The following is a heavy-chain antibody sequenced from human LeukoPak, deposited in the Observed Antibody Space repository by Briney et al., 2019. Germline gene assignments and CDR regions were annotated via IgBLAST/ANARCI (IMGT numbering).Heavy chain of an antibody. D-gene: IGHD3-22*01. CDR1: GGSFSSYF. Sequence: SETLSLTCGVSGGSFSSYFWSWIRQPPGKRLEWIGYIYNSGSTNYNPSLKSRVTISVDTSKNQFSLKLSPVTAADTAVYHCARGTYYDSSGYYYESGAFDIWGQGTMVTVSS. J-gene: IGHJ3*02. CDR3: ARGTYYDSSGYYYESGAFDI. V-gene: IGHV4-59*01. CDR2: IYNSGST.